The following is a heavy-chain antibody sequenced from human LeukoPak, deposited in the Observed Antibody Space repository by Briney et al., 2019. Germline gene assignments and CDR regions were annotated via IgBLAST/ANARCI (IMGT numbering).Heavy chain of an antibody. J-gene: IGHJ4*02. CDR1: GFPFSSYA. V-gene: IGHV4-4*02. Sequence: GSLRLSCSASGFPFSSYAMHWVRQAPGKGLEWIGEISHDGTRNYNPSLRSRVAMSFDRANNYFSLSLTAVTAADTALYYCTRESRPFCPFAFWGQGVMVTVSS. D-gene: IGHD2-2*01. CDR3: TRESRPFCPFAF. CDR2: ISHDGTR.